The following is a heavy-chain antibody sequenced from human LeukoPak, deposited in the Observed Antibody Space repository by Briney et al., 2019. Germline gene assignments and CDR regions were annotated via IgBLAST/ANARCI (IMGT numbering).Heavy chain of an antibody. CDR2: IYHSGST. D-gene: IGHD2-2*01. Sequence: SETLSLTCTVSGYSISSGYYWGWIRQPPGKGLEWIGSIYHSGSTYYNPSLKSRVTISVDTSKNQFSLKLSSVTAADTAVYYCARDTKYCSSTSCRNWFDPWGQGTLVTVSS. CDR3: ARDTKYCSSTSCRNWFDP. V-gene: IGHV4-38-2*02. J-gene: IGHJ5*02. CDR1: GYSISSGYY.